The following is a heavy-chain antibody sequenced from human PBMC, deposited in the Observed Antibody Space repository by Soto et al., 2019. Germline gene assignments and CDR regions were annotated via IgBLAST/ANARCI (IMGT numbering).Heavy chain of an antibody. Sequence: ASVKVSCKASGGTFSSYDINWVRQATGQGLEWMGWMNPNSGNTGYAQKFQGRVTMTRNTSISTAYMELSSLRSEDTAVYYCARTGTIAVAGYYYYYGMDVWGQGTTVTVSS. J-gene: IGHJ6*02. CDR3: ARTGTIAVAGYYYYYGMDV. D-gene: IGHD6-19*01. CDR1: GGTFSSYD. CDR2: MNPNSGNT. V-gene: IGHV1-8*02.